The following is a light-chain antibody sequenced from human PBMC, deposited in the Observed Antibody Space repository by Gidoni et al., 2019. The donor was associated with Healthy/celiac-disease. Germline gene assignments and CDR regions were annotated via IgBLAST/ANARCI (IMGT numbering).Light chain of an antibody. CDR3: QQSYSTPT. J-gene: IGKJ4*01. CDR1: QSISSY. CDR2: AAS. Sequence: DIQMTQYTSSLSASVGDRVTITCRASQSISSYLNCYQQKPGKAPKLLIYAASSLQSGVPSRFSGIVSGTDFTLTISSLQPEDFATYYCQQSYSTPTFXGXTKVEIK. V-gene: IGKV1-39*01.